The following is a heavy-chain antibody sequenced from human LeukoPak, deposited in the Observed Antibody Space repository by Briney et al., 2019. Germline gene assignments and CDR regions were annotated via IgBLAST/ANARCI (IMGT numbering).Heavy chain of an antibody. CDR3: ARGVASSGLLYYYYYYMDL. J-gene: IGHJ6*03. Sequence: SQTLSLTCAISGDSVSSNSAAWNWIRQSPSRGLEWLGRTYYRSKWYNDYAVSVKSRITINPDTSKNQFSLQLNSVTPEDTAVYYCARGVASSGLLYYYYYYMDLWGKGTTVTVSS. V-gene: IGHV6-1*01. D-gene: IGHD6-19*01. CDR2: TYYRSKWYN. CDR1: GDSVSSNSAA.